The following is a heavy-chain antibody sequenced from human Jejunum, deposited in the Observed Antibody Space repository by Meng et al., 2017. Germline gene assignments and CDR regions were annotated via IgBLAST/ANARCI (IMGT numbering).Heavy chain of an antibody. CDR1: GVSISSVYW. CDR3: ARGGYYSFDY. V-gene: IGHV4-4*02. D-gene: IGHD5-18*01. CDR2: IDHSGST. J-gene: IGHJ4*02. Sequence: HVRLQESVPRRTKPSDTLSLACPVSGVSISSVYWWTWVRQSPGKGLEWIGEIDHSGSTNYNPSLKSRVTISVDKSKNQFSLKLTSVTAADTAVYYCARGGYYSFDYWGQGTLVTVSS.